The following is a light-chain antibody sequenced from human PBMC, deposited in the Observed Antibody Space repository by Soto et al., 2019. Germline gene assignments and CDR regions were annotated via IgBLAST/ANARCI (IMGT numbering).Light chain of an antibody. Sequence: IQMTQSPSSVSASVGDTVTLSCQTSQGVSGWLAWYQQKPGKAPTLLIYTVSNLQSGVPSRFSGSGSGTDFSLTITNLQPEDFATYFCQQGKTFPFTFGPGTKVEVK. CDR2: TVS. CDR3: QQGKTFPFT. V-gene: IGKV1-12*01. CDR1: QGVSGW. J-gene: IGKJ3*01.